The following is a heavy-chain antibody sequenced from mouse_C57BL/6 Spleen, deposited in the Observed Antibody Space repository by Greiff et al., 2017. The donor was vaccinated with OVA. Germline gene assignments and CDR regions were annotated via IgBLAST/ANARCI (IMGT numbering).Heavy chain of an antibody. CDR3: ARGGGNYRYFDV. J-gene: IGHJ1*03. CDR2: IHPNSGST. D-gene: IGHD2-1*01. Sequence: VQLQQPGAELVKPGASVKLSCKASGYTFTSYWMHWVKQRPGQGLEWIGMIHPNSGSTNYNEKFKSKATLTVDKSSSTAYMQLSSLTSEDSAVYYCARGGGNYRYFDVWGTGTTVTVSS. V-gene: IGHV1-64*01. CDR1: GYTFTSYW.